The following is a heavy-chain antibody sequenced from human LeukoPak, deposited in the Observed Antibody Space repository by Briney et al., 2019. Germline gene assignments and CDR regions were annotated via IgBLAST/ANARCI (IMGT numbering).Heavy chain of an antibody. CDR2: INPNSGYT. J-gene: IGHJ4*02. CDR1: GYTFTSHD. CDR3: ARGGSSYNDEHEEFDY. Sequence: ASVKVSCKASGYTFTSHDINWVRQATGQGLEWMGWINPNSGYTGYEQKFQGRVTMTRDTSTSTAYMELSSLRSEDTAVYYCARGGSSYNDEHEEFDYWGQGTVVTVSS. V-gene: IGHV1-8*01. D-gene: IGHD3-22*01.